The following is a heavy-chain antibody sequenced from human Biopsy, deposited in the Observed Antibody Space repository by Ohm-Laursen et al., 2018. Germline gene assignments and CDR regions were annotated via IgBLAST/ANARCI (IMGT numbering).Heavy chain of an antibody. V-gene: IGHV1-69*06. J-gene: IGHJ1*01. CDR2: NIPILGTG. CDR1: GGTFGNYG. CDR3: ATKLTGYFHH. D-gene: IGHD3-9*01. Sequence: VSSVKVSCKAPGGTFGNYGVNWVRQAPGQGLEWLGGNIPILGTGNYAQKFQDRVTVAADTSTSTATMELRSLRSDDTAVYYCATKLTGYFHHWGQGTLVIVSS.